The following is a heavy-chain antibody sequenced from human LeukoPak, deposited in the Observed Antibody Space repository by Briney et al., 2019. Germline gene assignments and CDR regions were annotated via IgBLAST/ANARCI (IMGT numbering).Heavy chain of an antibody. D-gene: IGHD3-9*01. CDR3: ARDARYNIDV. V-gene: IGHV3-30-3*01. J-gene: IGHJ6*02. CDR1: GFTFSSYA. CDR2: ISYDGSNK. Sequence: GGSLRLSCAASGFTFSSYAMHWVRQAPGKGLEWVAVISYDGSNKYYADSVKGRFTMSRDNAKNTLYLEMNSLRAEDTAVYYCARDARYNIDVWGQGTTVTVSS.